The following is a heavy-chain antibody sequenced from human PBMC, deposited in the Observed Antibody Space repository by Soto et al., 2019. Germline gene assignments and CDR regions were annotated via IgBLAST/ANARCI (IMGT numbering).Heavy chain of an antibody. J-gene: IGHJ4*02. CDR1: GFSLSTSGVG. Sequence: QITLKESGPTLVKPTQTLTLTCTFSGFSLSTSGVGVGWIRKPPGKALEWLAIIYWNDDKRYSSSLRSRLTLTKDTSKNKVVLTMTNMDPVDTATYYCAHILTGSPIDYWGQGTLVTVSS. CDR3: AHILTGSPIDY. D-gene: IGHD3-9*01. CDR2: IYWNDDK. V-gene: IGHV2-5*01.